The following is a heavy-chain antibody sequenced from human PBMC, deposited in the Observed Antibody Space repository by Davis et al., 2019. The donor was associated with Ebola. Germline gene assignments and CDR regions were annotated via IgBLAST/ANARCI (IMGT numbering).Heavy chain of an antibody. D-gene: IGHD3-16*01. CDR3: ARAFGLAPPGDY. CDR1: GGTFTNYA. V-gene: IGHV1-69*04. CDR2: IIPVVDTK. Sequence: AASVKVSCKTSGGTFTNYAVNWVRQAPGQGLEWMGRIIPVVDTKDYAQKFQGRVTLTADKATNTAYMELRSLRSDDTAVYYCARAFGLAPPGDYWGQGTLVTVSS. J-gene: IGHJ4*02.